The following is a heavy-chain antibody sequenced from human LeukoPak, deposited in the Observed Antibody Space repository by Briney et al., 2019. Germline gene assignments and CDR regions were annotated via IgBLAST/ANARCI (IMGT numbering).Heavy chain of an antibody. CDR3: ARDSGSGSYDY. D-gene: IGHD3-10*01. Sequence: SETLSLTCGVYGGSFSDYYWSWIRQPPGKGLEWIGYIYYSGSINYNPSLKSRVTISVDTSKNQFSLKLSSVTAADTAVYYCARDSGSGSYDYWGQGTLVTVSS. V-gene: IGHV4-59*01. CDR1: GGSFSDYY. J-gene: IGHJ4*02. CDR2: IYYSGSI.